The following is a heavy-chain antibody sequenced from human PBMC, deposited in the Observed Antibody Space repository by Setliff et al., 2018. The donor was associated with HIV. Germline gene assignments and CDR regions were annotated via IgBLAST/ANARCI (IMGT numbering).Heavy chain of an antibody. CDR1: GYSFTNYA. CDR3: AKCSEMLGTPATSSGYYCGWFDP. CDR2: ISAYNGKT. D-gene: IGHD3-22*01. Sequence: ASVKVSCKASGYSFTNYAISWVRQAPGQGLEWMGWISAYNGKTLYEQKFQGRVTMTTDTSTNTAYMDLRSLRSDDTAVYYCAKCSEMLGTPATSSGYYCGWFDPWGQGTLVTVSS. J-gene: IGHJ5*02. V-gene: IGHV1-18*01.